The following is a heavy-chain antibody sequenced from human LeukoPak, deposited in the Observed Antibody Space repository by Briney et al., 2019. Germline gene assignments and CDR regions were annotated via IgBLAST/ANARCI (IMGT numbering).Heavy chain of an antibody. J-gene: IGHJ6*02. CDR1: GYTFTDYW. D-gene: IGHD4-17*01. CDR2: IYYGDSDT. V-gene: IGHV5-51*01. Sequence: GESLKISCEGSGYTFTDYWIGWVRQLPGRGLEWMGPIYYGDSDTRYSPSFQGQVTISADKFISTAYLQWSSLKASDTAMYYCARGYGDYDHYYGMDVWGQGTTVTVSS. CDR3: ARGYGDYDHYYGMDV.